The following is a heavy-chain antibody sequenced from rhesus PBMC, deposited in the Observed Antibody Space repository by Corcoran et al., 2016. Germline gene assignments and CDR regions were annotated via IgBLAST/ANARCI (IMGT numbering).Heavy chain of an antibody. D-gene: IGHD3-3*01. V-gene: IGHV3-54*02. CDR2: ISYDGSKK. J-gene: IGHJ4*01. CDR3: ARERGYYNFWTGYYDY. Sequence: EVQLVESGGGLVQPGGSLRLSCAASGFTFSSYGMHWVRQAPGKGLEWVAVISYDGSKKYYAGSVKERFTISRDNSKNMLYLKMNNLKLEDTDVYYCARERGYYNFWTGYYDYWGQGVLVTVSS. CDR1: GFTFSSYG.